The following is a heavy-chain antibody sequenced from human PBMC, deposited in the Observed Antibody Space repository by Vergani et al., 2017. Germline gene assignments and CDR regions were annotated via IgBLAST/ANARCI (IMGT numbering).Heavy chain of an antibody. CDR2: IIPIFGTA. D-gene: IGHD2-2*01. CDR1: GGTFSSYA. V-gene: IGHV1-69*13. J-gene: IGHJ6*02. CDR3: ARRNIVVVPAANAYSGYDYRDYDYYGMDV. Sequence: QVQLVQSGAEVKKPGSSVKVSCKASGGTFSSYAISWVRQAPGQGLEWMGRIIPIFGTANYAQKFQGRVTITADESTSTAYMELSSLRSEDTAVYYCARRNIVVVPAANAYSGYDYRDYDYYGMDVWGQGTTVTVSS.